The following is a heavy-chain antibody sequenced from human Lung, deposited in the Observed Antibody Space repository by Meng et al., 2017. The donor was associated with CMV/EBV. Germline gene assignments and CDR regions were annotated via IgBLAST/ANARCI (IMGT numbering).Heavy chain of an antibody. J-gene: IGHJ6*02. D-gene: IGHD2-15*01. Sequence: SCAASGFTFSGYWMTWVRQAPGKGLEWVANIKQDGSEEYYVDSVKGRFTISRDNAKNTLYLQMNSLRAEDTAVYYCATDCTFGSCSHTGYYSYYCGMAVWXQGTAVTVSS. V-gene: IGHV3-7*01. CDR3: ATDCTFGSCSHTGYYSYYCGMAV. CDR2: IKQDGSEE. CDR1: GFTFSGYW.